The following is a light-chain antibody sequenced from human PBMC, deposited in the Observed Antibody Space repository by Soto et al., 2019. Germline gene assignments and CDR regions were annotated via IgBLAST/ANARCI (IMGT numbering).Light chain of an antibody. V-gene: IGLV2-11*01. CDR3: CSYSGSYTIYV. J-gene: IGLJ1*01. CDR1: SSDVGGYNY. CDR2: DVS. Sequence: QSVLTQPRSVSGAPGQSVTISCTGSSSDVGGYNYVSWYQQHPGKAPKLMIYDVSKRPSGVPDRFSGSKSGNTASLTISGLQADDEADYYCCSYSGSYTIYVLGTGTKLTVL.